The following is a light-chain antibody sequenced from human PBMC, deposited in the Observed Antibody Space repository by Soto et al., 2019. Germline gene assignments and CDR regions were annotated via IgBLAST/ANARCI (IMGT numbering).Light chain of an antibody. J-gene: IGKJ1*01. CDR1: QSVSNNY. CDR3: QQYGSSGT. V-gene: IGKV3-20*01. Sequence: EIVLTQSPGTLSLSPGERATLSCRASQSVSNNYLAWYHQKPGQAPRLLIYGASNSATGIPDRFSGSGSGTDFTLTISRLEPEDFGAYYCQQYGSSGTFGQGTKVEIK. CDR2: GAS.